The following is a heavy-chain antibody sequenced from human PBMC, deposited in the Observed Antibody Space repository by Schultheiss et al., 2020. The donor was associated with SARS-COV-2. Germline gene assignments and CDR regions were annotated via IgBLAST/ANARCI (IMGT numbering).Heavy chain of an antibody. CDR1: GFTFSSYD. CDR2: IGTTGDT. Sequence: GGSLRLSCTASGFTFSSYDIHWVRQAAGKGLEWVSAIGTTGDTFYPGSVKGRFTISRENAKNSSYLQMNSLRAGDTAVYYCARGDDAFDIWGRGTMVTVSS. V-gene: IGHV3-13*01. CDR3: ARGDDAFDI. J-gene: IGHJ3*02.